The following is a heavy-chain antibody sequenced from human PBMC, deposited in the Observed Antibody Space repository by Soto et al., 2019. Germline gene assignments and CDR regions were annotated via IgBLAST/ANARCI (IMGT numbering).Heavy chain of an antibody. J-gene: IGHJ4*02. CDR2: ISYDGSNK. CDR1: GVTFSSYV. V-gene: IGHV3-30*18. D-gene: IGHD6-19*01. Sequence: WGSLRLSCAASGVTFSSYVMHGVLQAPGKGLEWVAVISYDGSNKYYADSVKGRFTISRDNSKNTLYLQMNSLRAEDTAVYYCAKESPKQWLSFDYRGQGTLVTVSS. CDR3: AKESPKQWLSFDY.